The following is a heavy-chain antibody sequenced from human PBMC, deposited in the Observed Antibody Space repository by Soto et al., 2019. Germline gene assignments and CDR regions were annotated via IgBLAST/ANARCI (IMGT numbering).Heavy chain of an antibody. CDR3: ARDLELPSGSVYYYMDV. V-gene: IGHV1-3*01. D-gene: IGHD1-7*01. J-gene: IGHJ6*03. CDR1: GYTFTSYA. Sequence: ASVKVSCKASGYTFTSYAMHWVRQAPGQRLEWMGWINAGNGNTKYSQKFQGRVTITRDTSASTAYMELSSLRSEDTAVYYCARDLELPSGSVYYYMDVWGKGTTVTVSS. CDR2: INAGNGNT.